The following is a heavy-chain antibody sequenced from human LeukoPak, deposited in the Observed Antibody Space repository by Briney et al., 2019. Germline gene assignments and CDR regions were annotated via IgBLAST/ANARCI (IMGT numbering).Heavy chain of an antibody. Sequence: SVKVSCKASGGTFSSYAISWVRQAPGQGLEWMGGIIPIFGTANYAQKFQGRVTMTEDTSTDTAYMELSSLRSEDTAVYYCATGPYCGGDCPREFQHWGQGTLVTVSS. D-gene: IGHD2-21*02. CDR1: GGTFSSYA. J-gene: IGHJ1*01. V-gene: IGHV1-69*06. CDR2: IIPIFGTA. CDR3: ATGPYCGGDCPREFQH.